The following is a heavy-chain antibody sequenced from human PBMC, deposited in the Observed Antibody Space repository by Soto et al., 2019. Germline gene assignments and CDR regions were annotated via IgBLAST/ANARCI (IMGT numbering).Heavy chain of an antibody. CDR2: INAGNGNT. J-gene: IGHJ4*02. V-gene: IGHV1-3*01. CDR3: ATDIAVAGRGFDY. CDR1: GYTFTSYA. D-gene: IGHD6-19*01. Sequence: ASVKVSCKASGYTFTSYAMHWVRQAPGQRLEWMGWINAGNGNTKYSQKFQGRVTMTEDTSTDTAYMELSSLRSEDTAVYYCATDIAVAGRGFDYWGQGTLVTVSS.